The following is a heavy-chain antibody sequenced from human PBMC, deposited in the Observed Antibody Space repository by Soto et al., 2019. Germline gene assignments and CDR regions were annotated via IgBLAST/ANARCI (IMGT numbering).Heavy chain of an antibody. CDR1: GDSISTVDYF. CDR3: ARGRYCLTGRCFPNWFDS. V-gene: IGHV4-30-4*01. D-gene: IGHD2-15*01. CDR2: IYKSTTT. J-gene: IGHJ5*01. Sequence: KTSETLSLTCSVSGDSISTVDYFWAWIRQPPGQALEYIGYIYKSTTTYYNPSFESRVAISLDTSKSQFSLNVTSVTAADTAVYFCARGRYCLTGRCFPNWFDSWGQGTLVTGSS.